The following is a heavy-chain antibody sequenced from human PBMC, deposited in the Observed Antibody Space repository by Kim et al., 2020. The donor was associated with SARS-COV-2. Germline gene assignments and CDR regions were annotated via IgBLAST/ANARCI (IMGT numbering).Heavy chain of an antibody. CDR3: ASFGMYGLDY. Sequence: TNYNPSLKSRVTRSVEKSKNQFSLKLSSVTAADTAVYYCASFGMYGLDYWGQGTLVTVSS. CDR2: T. D-gene: IGHD3-10*02. V-gene: IGHV4-4*02. J-gene: IGHJ4*02.